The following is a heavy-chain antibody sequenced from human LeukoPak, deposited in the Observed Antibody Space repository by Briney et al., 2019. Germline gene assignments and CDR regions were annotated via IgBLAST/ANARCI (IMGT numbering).Heavy chain of an antibody. CDR3: ARGGTYDFDSRSHHFDY. J-gene: IGHJ4*02. CDR1: GFIFGNYA. D-gene: IGHD3-22*01. CDR2: ISYDGNNE. V-gene: IGHV3-30*09. Sequence: GGSLRLSCAASGFIFGNYAIHWVRQAPDKGLEWVAVISYDGNNEYYANSVEGRFAISRDNSKNTLYLQMNSLRADDTAVYYCARGGTYDFDSRSHHFDYWGQGTLVTFSS.